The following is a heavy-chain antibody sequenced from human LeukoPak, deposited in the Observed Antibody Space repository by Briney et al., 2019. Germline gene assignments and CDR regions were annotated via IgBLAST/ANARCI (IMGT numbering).Heavy chain of an antibody. Sequence: ASVKVSCKASGYTFTGYYMHWLRQAPGQGLEWMGRINPNSGGTNYAQKFQGSVTMTRDTSISTVYMELNRLRSDDTAVYYCARTGVADASITTFDYWGQGTLVTVSS. V-gene: IGHV1-2*06. D-gene: IGHD3-22*01. CDR3: ARTGVADASITTFDY. CDR2: INPNSGGT. CDR1: GYTFTGYY. J-gene: IGHJ4*02.